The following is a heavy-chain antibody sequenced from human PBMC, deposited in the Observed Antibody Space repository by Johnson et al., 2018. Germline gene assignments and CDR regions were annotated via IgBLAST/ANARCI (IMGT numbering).Heavy chain of an antibody. CDR1: GFTFSNYG. CDR3: AGDLGPYGMDV. V-gene: IGHV3-33*01. J-gene: IGHJ6*02. Sequence: VQLVESGGGVVQPGRSLRLSCAASGFTFSNYGMHWVRQAPGKGLEWVAVIWYDGSNKYYADPVKGRFTISRDNSKNTLYLQMNSLRAEDTAVYYCAGDLGPYGMDVWGQGTTVTVSS. CDR2: IWYDGSNK.